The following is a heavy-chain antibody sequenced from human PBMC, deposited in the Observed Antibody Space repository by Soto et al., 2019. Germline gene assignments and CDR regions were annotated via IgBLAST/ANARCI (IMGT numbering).Heavy chain of an antibody. J-gene: IGHJ4*02. CDR3: SRGGYDSGFGVQGLGY. CDR1: GGTFSSYA. V-gene: IGHV1-69*01. D-gene: IGHD5-12*01. Sequence: QVQLVQSGDEVKKPGSSVKVSCKASGGTFSSYAISWVRQAPGQGLEWMGGIIPIFGTANYAQKFQGRVTITEDESTSKAYMELSILRSEDTAVYYCSRGGYDSGFGVQGLGYWGQGTLVTVSS. CDR2: IIPIFGTA.